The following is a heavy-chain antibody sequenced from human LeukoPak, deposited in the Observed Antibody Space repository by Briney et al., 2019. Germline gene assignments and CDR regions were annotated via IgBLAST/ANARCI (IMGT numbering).Heavy chain of an antibody. V-gene: IGHV3-7*01. CDR2: INQDGSQK. D-gene: IGHD3-10*01. J-gene: IGHJ4*02. Sequence: PGGSLRLSCAASGFTFSIYWMSWVRQAPGKGLEWVANINQDGSQKYYVDSVKGRFTISRDNAKNSFFLQMSSLRAEDTAVYYCARDNPFGELLDYYFDYWGQGTPVTVSS. CDR3: ARDNPFGELLDYYFDY. CDR1: GFTFSIYW.